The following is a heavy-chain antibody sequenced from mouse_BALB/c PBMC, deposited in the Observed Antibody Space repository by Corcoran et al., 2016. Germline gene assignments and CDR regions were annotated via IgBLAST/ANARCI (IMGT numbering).Heavy chain of an antibody. CDR1: GYTFTNYG. V-gene: IGHV9-3-1*01. Sequence: QIQLVQSGPELKKPGETVKISCKASGYTFTNYGMNWVKQAPGKGLKWMGWINTYTGEPTYADDFKGRFAFSLETTASTAYLQINNLKNEDTATYFCASVNYAMDYWGQGTLVTVSA. CDR2: INTYTGEP. CDR3: ASVNYAMDY. J-gene: IGHJ4*01.